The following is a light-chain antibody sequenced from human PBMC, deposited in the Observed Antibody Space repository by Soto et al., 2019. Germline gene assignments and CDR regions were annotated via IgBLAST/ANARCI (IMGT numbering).Light chain of an antibody. CDR2: AAS. V-gene: IGKV1-39*01. Sequence: DFQMTQSPSSLSASIGDRVTITCRASQSIRTYLNWYQQKPGKAPQLLIYAASRLQSGVPSRFSGSGSGTDFTLTINILQPEDFATYYCQQSYSTISTFGQGTKVEIK. J-gene: IGKJ1*01. CDR1: QSIRTY. CDR3: QQSYSTIST.